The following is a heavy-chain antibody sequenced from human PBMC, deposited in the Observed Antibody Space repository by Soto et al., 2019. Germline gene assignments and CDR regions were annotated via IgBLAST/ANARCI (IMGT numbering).Heavy chain of an antibody. V-gene: IGHV3-15*05. CDR1: GFTLSNAW. J-gene: IGHJ4*02. Sequence: EVQLVESGGGLVKPGGSLRLSCAASGFTLSNAWMTWVRQAPGKGLEWVGRVKSKTDGGTIDYAAPVKDRFNISRDDSKNTLYLQMNSLKTEDTAVYYCIGTYSGSSMRFDYWGQGTLVTVSS. CDR3: IGTYSGSSMRFDY. D-gene: IGHD5-12*01. CDR2: VKSKTDGGTI.